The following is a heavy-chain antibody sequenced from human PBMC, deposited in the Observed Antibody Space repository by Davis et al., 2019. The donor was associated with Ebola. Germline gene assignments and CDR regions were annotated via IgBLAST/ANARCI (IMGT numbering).Heavy chain of an antibody. CDR3: AKDLGTSGIFDM. V-gene: IGHV3-23*01. D-gene: IGHD1-7*01. CDR2: ISPSAGST. CDR1: GFSFPSYA. Sequence: GESLKISCAGSGFSFPSYAMSWVRQAPGRGLEWVSCISPSAGSTFYADSVNGRFTISRDNSKSTLYLQMNTLRAEDTAVYFCAKDLGTSGIFDMLGQGTVVTVSS. J-gene: IGHJ3*02.